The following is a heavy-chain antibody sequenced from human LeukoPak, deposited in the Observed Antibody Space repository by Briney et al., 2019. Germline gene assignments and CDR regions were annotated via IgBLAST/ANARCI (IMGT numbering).Heavy chain of an antibody. V-gene: IGHV4-4*02. CDR3: GRHANGDSSAAFDL. J-gene: IGHJ3*01. CDR1: GDSISDKYW. CDR2: VYRSGGT. D-gene: IGHD2-8*01. Sequence: SETLSLTCAVSGDSISDKYWWRWVRQFPDKGLEWIGEVYRSGGTSYNPSLKSRVTVSIDYSKNQFSLNLRSVTAADTAVYYCGRHANGDSSAAFDLWGQGTTVFVSS.